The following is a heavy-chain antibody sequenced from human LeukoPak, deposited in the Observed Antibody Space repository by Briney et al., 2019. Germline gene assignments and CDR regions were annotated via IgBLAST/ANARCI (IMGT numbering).Heavy chain of an antibody. Sequence: PSETLSLTCAVSGGSISSYYWSSMRQPAGKGLEWIGRIYISGSTNYNPSLKSRLTMSVDTSKNQFSLKLSSVTAADTAVYYCARVGQGSGWYFDNWGQGTLVTVSS. D-gene: IGHD6-19*01. V-gene: IGHV4-4*07. CDR2: IYISGST. J-gene: IGHJ4*02. CDR3: ARVGQGSGWYFDN. CDR1: GGSISSYY.